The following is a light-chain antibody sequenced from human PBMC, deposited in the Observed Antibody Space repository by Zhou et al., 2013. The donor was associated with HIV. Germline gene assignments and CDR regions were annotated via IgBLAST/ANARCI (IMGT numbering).Light chain of an antibody. J-gene: IGKJ1*01. CDR2: KAS. V-gene: IGKV1-5*03. Sequence: DIQMTQSPSSLSASVGDRVTITCRASQTIGSWLAWYQQKPGKAPMLLIYKASILETGVPSRFSGRGSGTDFTLTISSLQPDDFATYYCHQYNTYWWTFGQGTKVEIK. CDR1: QTIGSW. CDR3: HQYNTYWWT.